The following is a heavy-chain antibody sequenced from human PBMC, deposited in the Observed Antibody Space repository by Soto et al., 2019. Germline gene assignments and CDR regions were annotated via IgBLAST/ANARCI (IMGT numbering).Heavy chain of an antibody. CDR2: ISYDGSNK. CDR3: AKDRGAAEDYYYYGMDV. Sequence: QVQLVESGGGVVQPGRSLRLSCAASGLTFSSYGMHWVRQAPGKGLEWVAVISYDGSNKYYADSVKGRFTISRDNSKNTLYLQMNSLRAEDTAVYYCAKDRGAAEDYYYYGMDVWGQGPTVTVSS. V-gene: IGHV3-30*18. CDR1: GLTFSSYG. J-gene: IGHJ6*02. D-gene: IGHD3-10*01.